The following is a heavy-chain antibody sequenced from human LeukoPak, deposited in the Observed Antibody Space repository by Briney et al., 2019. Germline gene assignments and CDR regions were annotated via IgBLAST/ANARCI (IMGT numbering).Heavy chain of an antibody. CDR1: GVSISSYY. Sequence: PSETLSLTCTVSGVSISSYYWSWIRQPPGKGLEWIGYIYYSGSTNYNPSLKSRVTISVDTSKNQFSLKLSSVTAADTAVYYCARGGRITMFGVVIMRGAFDIWGQGTMVTVSS. CDR3: ARGGRITMFGVVIMRGAFDI. J-gene: IGHJ3*02. CDR2: IYYSGST. V-gene: IGHV4-59*12. D-gene: IGHD3-3*01.